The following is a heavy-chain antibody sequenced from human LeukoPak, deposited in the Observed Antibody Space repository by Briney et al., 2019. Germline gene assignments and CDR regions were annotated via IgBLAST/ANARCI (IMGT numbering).Heavy chain of an antibody. D-gene: IGHD5-12*01. Sequence: HPGGSLRLSCAASGFTFSSYAMSWVRQAPGKGLEWVSAISGSGGSTYYADSVKGRFTISRDNSKNTLYLQMNSLRAEDTAVYYCAKPQRGYSGIYDAFDIWGQGTMVTVSS. CDR2: ISGSGGST. CDR1: GFTFSSYA. CDR3: AKPQRGYSGIYDAFDI. V-gene: IGHV3-23*01. J-gene: IGHJ3*02.